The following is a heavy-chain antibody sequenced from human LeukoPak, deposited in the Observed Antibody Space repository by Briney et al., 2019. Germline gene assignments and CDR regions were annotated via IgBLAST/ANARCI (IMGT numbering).Heavy chain of an antibody. Sequence: GGSLRLSCAASGFTLSSYWMHWVRQAPGQGLVWVSRIISDGSRISYADSVKGRFSISRENVKNTMYLQMNSLRAEDTAVYYCTRDWRNMAFDMWGQGTMVTVSS. CDR3: TRDWRNMAFDM. D-gene: IGHD1-14*01. CDR2: IISDGSRI. J-gene: IGHJ3*02. V-gene: IGHV3-74*01. CDR1: GFTLSSYW.